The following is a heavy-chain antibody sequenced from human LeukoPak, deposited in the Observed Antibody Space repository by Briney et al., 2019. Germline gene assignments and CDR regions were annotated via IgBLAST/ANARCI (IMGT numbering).Heavy chain of an antibody. J-gene: IGHJ4*01. CDR1: GFSFKNYA. V-gene: IGHV3-23*01. CDR2: INDNGGQR. D-gene: IGHD1-26*01. Sequence: SGGSLRLSCAASGFSFKNYAMTWVRQAPGKGLQWVSSINDNGGQRHYADSVKGRFTISRDNSKNTLFLQMDSLRAEDTAVYYCAKTQWKVGATDYFDYWGHGILVTVSS. CDR3: AKTQWKVGATDYFDY.